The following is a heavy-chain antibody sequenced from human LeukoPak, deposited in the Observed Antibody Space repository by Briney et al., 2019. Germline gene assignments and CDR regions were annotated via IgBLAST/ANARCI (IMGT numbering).Heavy chain of an antibody. D-gene: IGHD3-9*01. Sequence: ASVKVSCKASGYTFTSYGISWVRQAPGQGLEWMGWISAYNGNTNYAQKLQGRVTTTRDMSTSTVYMELSSLRSEDTAVYYCARVTYDDILTGYYSHFDYWGQGTLVTVSS. CDR3: ARVTYDDILTGYYSHFDY. CDR2: ISAYNGNT. V-gene: IGHV1-18*01. CDR1: GYTFTSYG. J-gene: IGHJ4*02.